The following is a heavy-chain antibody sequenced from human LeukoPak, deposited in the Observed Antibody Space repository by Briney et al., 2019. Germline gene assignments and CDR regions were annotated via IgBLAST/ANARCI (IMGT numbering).Heavy chain of an antibody. CDR3: ARSVAETGGGYYYYYMDV. J-gene: IGHJ6*03. CDR1: GFTFSSYD. D-gene: IGHD6-19*01. V-gene: IGHV3-13*01. CDR2: IGTAGDT. Sequence: GGSLRLSCAAAGFTFSSYDMHWVRQATGKGLEWVSAIGTAGDTYYPGSVKGRFTISRENAKNSLYVQMNSLRAGDTAVYYCARSVAETGGGYYYYYMDVWGKGTTVTVSS.